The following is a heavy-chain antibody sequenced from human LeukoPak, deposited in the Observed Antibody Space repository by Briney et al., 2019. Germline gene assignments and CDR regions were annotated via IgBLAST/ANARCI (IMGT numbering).Heavy chain of an antibody. CDR3: AKGGCSSTSCYWTSEPRYMDV. D-gene: IGHD2-2*01. CDR1: GYTFTSYG. V-gene: IGHV1-18*01. J-gene: IGHJ6*03. Sequence: GASVKVSCKASGYTFTSYGISWVRQAPGQGLEWMGWTSAYNGNTNYAQKLQGRVTMTTDTSTSTAYMELRSLRPDDTAVYYCAKGGCSSTSCYWTSEPRYMDVWGKGTTVTVSS. CDR2: TSAYNGNT.